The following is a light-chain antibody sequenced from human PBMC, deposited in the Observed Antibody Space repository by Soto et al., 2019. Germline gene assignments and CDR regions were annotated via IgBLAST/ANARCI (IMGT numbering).Light chain of an antibody. V-gene: IGLV1-40*01. J-gene: IGLJ1*01. CDR3: APWDDRLNGYV. CDR2: GNN. CDR1: SANIGAAYN. Sequence: QTVLTQPPSVSGAPGQRVTISCTGSSANIGAAYNVDWYQQLPGTAPKLLIYGNNNRPSGVPNRFSASKSGTSATLAINGLQSEDEADYYCAPWDDRLNGYVFGTGTKVTVL.